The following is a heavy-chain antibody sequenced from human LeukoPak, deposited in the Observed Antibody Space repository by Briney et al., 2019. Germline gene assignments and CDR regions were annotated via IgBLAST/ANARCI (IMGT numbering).Heavy chain of an antibody. CDR3: ARVVQSTDSSGFYLPEYFQH. Sequence: SETLSLTCTVSGGSISTYSWNWIRQPAGKGLEWIGRLYSSGTTKYNPSLESRVTMSVDTSKNQFSLNLTSVTAADTAVYYCARVVQSTDSSGFYLPEYFQHWGQGTLVTVSS. CDR1: GGSISTYS. CDR2: LYSSGTT. J-gene: IGHJ1*01. D-gene: IGHD3-22*01. V-gene: IGHV4-4*07.